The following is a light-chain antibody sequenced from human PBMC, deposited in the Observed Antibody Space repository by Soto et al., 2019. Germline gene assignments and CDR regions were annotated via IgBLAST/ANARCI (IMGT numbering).Light chain of an antibody. CDR1: SSNIGGTNY. J-gene: IGLJ2*01. V-gene: IGLV1-47*02. CDR2: SNN. CDR3: ASWXDRLGXXI. Sequence: QSVLTQPPSASGTPGQKVFISCSGSSSNIGGTNYAYWYQQLPGAAPKLLMHSNNLRPSGVPERISGSKFGTAASLAISGLRSEDEAVYYCASWXDRLGXXIFGGGTKLTX.